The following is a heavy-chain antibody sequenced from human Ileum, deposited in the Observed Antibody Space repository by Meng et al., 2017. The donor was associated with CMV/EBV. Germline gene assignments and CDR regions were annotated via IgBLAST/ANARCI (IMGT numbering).Heavy chain of an antibody. V-gene: IGHV3-21*01. Sequence: GESLKISCAASGFAFSTYAMTWVRQAPGKGLEWVSTIDATSTWIYYADSVKGRFTISRDNAKNSLYLQMSSLRAEDTALYYCTRDLVAATAPNNWGQGTLVTVSS. CDR3: TRDLVAATAPNN. D-gene: IGHD1-26*01. CDR1: GFAFSTYA. J-gene: IGHJ4*02. CDR2: IDATSTWI.